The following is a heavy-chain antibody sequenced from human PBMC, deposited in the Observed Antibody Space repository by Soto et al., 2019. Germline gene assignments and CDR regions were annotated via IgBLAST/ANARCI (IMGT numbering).Heavy chain of an antibody. CDR1: GASMSSHY. Sequence: SETLSLTCTVSGASMSSHYWTWLRQSPGKGLEWIGYISYSGSTYYNPSHKSRVTISADTSRNQFSLKLSAVISADTAVYYCARADPDASVGYWGQGTLVTVSS. CDR2: ISYSGST. CDR3: ARADPDASVGY. D-gene: IGHD3-16*01. V-gene: IGHV4-59*11. J-gene: IGHJ4*02.